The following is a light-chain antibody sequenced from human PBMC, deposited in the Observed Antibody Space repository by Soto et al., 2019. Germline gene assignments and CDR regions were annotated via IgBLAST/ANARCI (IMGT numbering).Light chain of an antibody. CDR2: LNSDGSH. CDR3: QTWGTGIQV. V-gene: IGLV4-69*01. J-gene: IGLJ2*01. Sequence: QLVLTQSPSASASLGASVKLTCTLSSGHSKYGIAWHQQQPEKGPRYLMKLNSDGSHRKGDGIPDRFSGSSSGSERYLTISSLQSEDEADYYCQTWGTGIQVFGGGTKVTVL. CDR1: SGHSKYG.